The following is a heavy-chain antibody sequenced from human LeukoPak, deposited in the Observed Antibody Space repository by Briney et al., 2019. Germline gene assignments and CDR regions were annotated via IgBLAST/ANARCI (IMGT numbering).Heavy chain of an antibody. Sequence: GGSLRLSCAASGFTFSSYAMSWVRQAPGKGLERVSAISGSGGSTYYADSVKGRFTISRDNSKNTLYLQMNSLRAEDTAVYYCAKVLVIPRGLKPSYYLDYWSQGTPVTVSS. D-gene: IGHD4-23*01. CDR2: ISGSGGST. V-gene: IGHV3-23*01. CDR1: GFTFSSYA. CDR3: AKVLVIPRGLKPSYYLDY. J-gene: IGHJ4*02.